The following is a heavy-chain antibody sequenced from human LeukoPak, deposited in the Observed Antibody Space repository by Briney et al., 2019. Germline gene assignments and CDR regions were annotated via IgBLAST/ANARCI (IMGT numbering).Heavy chain of an antibody. Sequence: GGSLRLSCAASGFTVSSDYMSWVRQAPGKGLEWVSVIYSGGSTYYADSVKGRFTISRDNSKNTLYLQMNSLRAEDTAVYYCARDGQRGYSYGYDDWGQGTLVTVSS. CDR3: ARDGQRGYSYGYDD. D-gene: IGHD5-18*01. CDR2: IYSGGST. V-gene: IGHV3-53*01. J-gene: IGHJ4*02. CDR1: GFTVSSDY.